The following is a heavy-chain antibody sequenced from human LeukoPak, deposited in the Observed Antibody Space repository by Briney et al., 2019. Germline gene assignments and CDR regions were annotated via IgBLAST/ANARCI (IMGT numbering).Heavy chain of an antibody. Sequence: TSETLSLTCTVSGGSISSSSYYWGWIRQPPGKGLEWIGSIYYSGSTYYNPSLKSRVTISIDTSKNQFSLKLSSVTAADTAVYYCARRVGVVIIWGQGTLVTVSS. CDR1: GGSISSSSYY. D-gene: IGHD3-3*01. CDR3: ARRVGVVII. V-gene: IGHV4-39*01. CDR2: IYYSGST. J-gene: IGHJ4*02.